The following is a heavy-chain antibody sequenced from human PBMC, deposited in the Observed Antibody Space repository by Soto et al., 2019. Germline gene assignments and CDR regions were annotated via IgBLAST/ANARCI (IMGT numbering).Heavy chain of an antibody. CDR1: GFTFSSYA. J-gene: IGHJ4*02. CDR3: ARDTNGLSY. Sequence: GGSLRLSCAASGFTFSSYAMSWVRQAPGKGLVWVSRISGDGSSTSYADSVEGRFTIFRDNAKNTLYLQMNSLRAEDTAVYYCARDTNGLSYWGQGTLVTVSS. CDR2: ISGDGSST. D-gene: IGHD2-8*01. V-gene: IGHV3-74*01.